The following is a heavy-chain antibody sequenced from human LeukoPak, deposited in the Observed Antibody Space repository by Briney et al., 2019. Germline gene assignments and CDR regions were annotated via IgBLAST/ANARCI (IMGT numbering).Heavy chain of an antibody. CDR2: ISSYNGDT. J-gene: IGHJ6*02. Sequence: ASVKVSCKASGYTFTNYGISWVRQAQGQGLEWMGWISSYNGDTKYAQKFQGRVTMTTDTSTSTAHMELRSLISDDTAVYYCARKGEPKSSNLYYYYGMDVWGQGTTVIVSS. CDR3: ARKGEPKSSNLYYYYGMDV. D-gene: IGHD2-8*01. V-gene: IGHV1-18*01. CDR1: GYTFTNYG.